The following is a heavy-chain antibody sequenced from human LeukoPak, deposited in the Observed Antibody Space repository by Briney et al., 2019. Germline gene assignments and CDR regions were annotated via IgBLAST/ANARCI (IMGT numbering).Heavy chain of an antibody. V-gene: IGHV3-23*01. J-gene: IGHJ4*02. D-gene: IGHD6-13*01. CDR3: ARVIRAAPGKGYFDY. CDR1: GFIFSTYA. Sequence: GGSLRLSRATSGFIFSTYALSWVRQAPGKGLEWASSISGSGGSTYHADSVKGRFTISRDSSKNTLYLQMNSPRAEDTAIYYCARVIRAAPGKGYFDYWGQGTLVTVSS. CDR2: ISGSGGST.